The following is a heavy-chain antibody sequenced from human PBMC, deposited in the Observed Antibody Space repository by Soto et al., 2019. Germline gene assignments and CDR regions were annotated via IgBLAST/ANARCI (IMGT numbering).Heavy chain of an antibody. D-gene: IGHD1-20*01. J-gene: IGHJ1*01. V-gene: IGHV1-69*01. CDR1: GGTFSGYA. CDR3: ARDPRSITGTTSSEDFQH. CDR2: IVPLLGIT. Sequence: QAQLMQSGAEVKKPGSSVKVSCKASGGTFSGYAISWVRQAPGQGLEWMGGIVPLLGITNYAQKFQGRITIAADESTGTAYMDLRSLRSEDTAVYYCARDPRSITGTTSSEDFQHWDQGTLVSVSS.